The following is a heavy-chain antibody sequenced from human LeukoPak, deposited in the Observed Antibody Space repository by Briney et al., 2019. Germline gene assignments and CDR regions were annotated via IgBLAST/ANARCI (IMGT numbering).Heavy chain of an antibody. CDR3: AKEVSDDSSGYYVYYYYMDV. CDR1: GFTVSSNY. D-gene: IGHD3-22*01. V-gene: IGHV3-23*01. CDR2: ISGSGGST. J-gene: IGHJ6*03. Sequence: GGSLRLSCAASGFTVSSNYMSWVRQAPGKGLEWVSAISGSGGSTYYADSVKGRFTISRDNSKNTLYLQMNSLRAEDTAVYYCAKEVSDDSSGYYVYYYYMDVWGKGTTVTISS.